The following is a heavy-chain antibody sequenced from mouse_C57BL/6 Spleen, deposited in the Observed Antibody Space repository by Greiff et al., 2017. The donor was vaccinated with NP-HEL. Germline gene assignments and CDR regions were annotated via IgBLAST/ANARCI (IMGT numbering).Heavy chain of an antibody. CDR1: GFTFSSYA. CDR3: ARGPYCGSSHWYFGG. V-gene: IGHV5-4*03. J-gene: IGHJ1*03. D-gene: IGHD1-1*01. Sequence: EVKLMESGGGLVKPGGSLKLSCAASGFTFSSYAMSWVRQTPEKRLEWVATISDGGSYTYYPDTVKGRFTISRDTAKNTMYLQMSHLKSEDTAMYYCARGPYCGSSHWYFGGWGTGTTVTVSS. CDR2: ISDGGSYT.